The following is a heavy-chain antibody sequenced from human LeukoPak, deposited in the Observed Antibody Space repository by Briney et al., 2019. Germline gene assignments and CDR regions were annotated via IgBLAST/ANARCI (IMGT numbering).Heavy chain of an antibody. CDR2: IYYSGST. CDR3: ARAKAAGLSFDY. V-gene: IGHV4-30-4*01. J-gene: IGHJ4*02. CDR1: GGSISSGDYY. Sequence: SQTLSLTCTVSGGSISSGDYYWSWIRQPPGKGLEWIGYIYYSGSTYYNPSLKSRVTISVDTSKNQFSLKLSSVTAADTAVYYCARAKAAGLSFDYWGQGTLVTVSS. D-gene: IGHD6-13*01.